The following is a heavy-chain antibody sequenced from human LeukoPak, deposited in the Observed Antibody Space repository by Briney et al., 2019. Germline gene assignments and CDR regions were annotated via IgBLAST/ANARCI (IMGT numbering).Heavy chain of an antibody. CDR3: ARVRQWFQMDTILAFSY. Sequence: SETLSLTCAVYGGSFSGYYWSWIRQPPVKVLEWIGEINHSGSTNYNPSVKSRVTISVDTSKNQFSLKLSSVTAADTAVYYCARVRQWFQMDTILAFSYWGQGTLVTVSS. CDR2: INHSGST. V-gene: IGHV4-34*01. CDR1: GGSFSGYY. J-gene: IGHJ4*02. D-gene: IGHD5-18*01.